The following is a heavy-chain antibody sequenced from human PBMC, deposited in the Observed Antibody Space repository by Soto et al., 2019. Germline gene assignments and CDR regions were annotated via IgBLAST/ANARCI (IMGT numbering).Heavy chain of an antibody. CDR1: GFTFSSYA. J-gene: IGHJ6*02. CDR2: ISGSGGST. D-gene: IGHD2-2*01. V-gene: IGHV3-23*01. CDR3: ATSRGYCSSTSCLGGKIKYYGMDV. Sequence: PGGSLRLSCAASGFTFSSYAMSWVRQAPGKGLEWVSAISGSGGSTYYADSVKGRFTISRDNSKNTLYLQMNSLRAEDTAVYYCATSRGYCSSTSCLGGKIKYYGMDVWGQGTTVTVSS.